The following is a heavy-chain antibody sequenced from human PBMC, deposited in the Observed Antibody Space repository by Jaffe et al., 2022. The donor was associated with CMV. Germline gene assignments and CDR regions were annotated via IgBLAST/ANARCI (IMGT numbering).Heavy chain of an antibody. Sequence: QAQLVQSGAEVRKPGASVKVSCQASGYTFINYYMHWVRQAPGQGFEWMGWINPKTGATKFAQKFQGRVTMTRDTSISTAYMELGSLRSDDTAVYYCARQYNTGWYFDWGQGTLVTVSS. CDR1: GYTFINYY. CDR2: INPKTGAT. V-gene: IGHV1-2*02. CDR3: ARQYNTGWYFD. D-gene: IGHD6-19*01. J-gene: IGHJ4*02.